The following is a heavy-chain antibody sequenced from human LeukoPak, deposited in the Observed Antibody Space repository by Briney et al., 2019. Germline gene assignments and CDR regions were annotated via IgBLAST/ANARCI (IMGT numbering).Heavy chain of an antibody. CDR1: GFTFSNYG. Sequence: TGRSLRLSCAASGFTFSNYGMHWVRQAPGKGLEWVAVMWYDGSNKYYTDSVKGRFTISRDNSKITLYLQMNSLRAEDTAVYYCAREDTSLVIAYWGQGTLVTVSS. CDR2: MWYDGSNK. D-gene: IGHD5-18*01. V-gene: IGHV3-33*01. J-gene: IGHJ4*02. CDR3: AREDTSLVIAY.